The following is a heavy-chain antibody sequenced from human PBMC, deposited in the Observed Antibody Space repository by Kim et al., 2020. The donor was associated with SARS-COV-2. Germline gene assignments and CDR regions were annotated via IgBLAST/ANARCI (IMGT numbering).Heavy chain of an antibody. Sequence: GGSLRLSCVASGFTFGDYWMTWVRQAPGRRLEWVANINEDGSEKYYVDSVKGRFTISRDTAQNTLYLQMNNLRAEDTAVDYCAREAKLIVYYGYYYMDVGGKGTT. CDR3: AREAKLIVYYGYYYMDV. CDR1: GFTFGDYW. V-gene: IGHV3-7*03. J-gene: IGHJ6*03. D-gene: IGHD1-26*01. CDR2: INEDGSEK.